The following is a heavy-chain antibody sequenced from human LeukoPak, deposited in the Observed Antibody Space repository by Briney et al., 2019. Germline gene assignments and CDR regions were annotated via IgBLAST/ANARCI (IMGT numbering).Heavy chain of an antibody. CDR3: ARLVGDADGVPDYYGMDV. V-gene: IGHV1-69*04. Sequence: GASVKVSCKASGGTFSSYAISWVRQAPGQGLEWMGRIIPILGMANYAQKFQGRVTITADKSTSTAYMELSSLRSEDTAVYYCARLVGDADGVPDYYGMDVWGQGTTVTASS. CDR2: IIPILGMA. J-gene: IGHJ6*02. D-gene: IGHD1-26*01. CDR1: GGTFSSYA.